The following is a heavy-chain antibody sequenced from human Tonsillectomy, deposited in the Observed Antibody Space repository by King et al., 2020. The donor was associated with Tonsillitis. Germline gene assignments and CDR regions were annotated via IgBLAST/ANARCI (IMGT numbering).Heavy chain of an antibody. CDR2: IYDSGST. Sequence: QLQESGPGLVKPSETLSLTCTVSGGSISGSSYYWGWIRQPPGKGLEWIGSIYDSGSTYYNPSLKSRVTISVDTSNNQFSLKLSSVTAADTAVYYCARLLGYYYYMDVWGKGTTVTVSS. CDR1: GGSISGSSYY. CDR3: ARLLGYYYYMDV. V-gene: IGHV4-39*01. J-gene: IGHJ6*03. D-gene: IGHD1-26*01.